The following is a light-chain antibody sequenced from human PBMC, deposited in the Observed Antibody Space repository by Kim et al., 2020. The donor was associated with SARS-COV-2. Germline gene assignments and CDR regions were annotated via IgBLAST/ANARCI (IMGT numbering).Light chain of an antibody. Sequence: GKTVTISCTGSSGSIASNYVQWYRQRPGSAPTTVIYEDNQRPSGVPDRFSGSIDSSSNSASLTISGLKTEDEADYYCQSYDSSTWVFGGGTKLTVL. J-gene: IGLJ3*02. V-gene: IGLV6-57*02. CDR2: EDN. CDR1: SGSIASNY. CDR3: QSYDSSTWV.